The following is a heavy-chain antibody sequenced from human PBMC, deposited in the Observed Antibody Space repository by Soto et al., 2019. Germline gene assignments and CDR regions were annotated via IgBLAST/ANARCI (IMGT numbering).Heavy chain of an antibody. V-gene: IGHV1-8*01. CDR1: GYTFTSYD. D-gene: IGHD6-13*01. CDR2: MNPNSGNT. Sequence: GASVKVSCKASGYTFTSYDINWVRQATGQGLEWMGWMNPNSGNTGYAQKFQGRVTMTRNTSISTAYMELSSLRSEDTAVYYCARENSSSWYMDFQHWGQGTLVTVSS. CDR3: ARENSSSWYMDFQH. J-gene: IGHJ1*01.